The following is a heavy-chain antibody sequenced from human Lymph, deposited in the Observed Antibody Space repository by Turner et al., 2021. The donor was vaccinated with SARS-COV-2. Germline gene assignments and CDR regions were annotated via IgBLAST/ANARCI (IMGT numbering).Heavy chain of an antibody. V-gene: IGHV1-2*02. J-gene: IGHJ4*02. Sequence: QVQLVQSGAEVKKPGAPVKVSCKASGYTLTGYDMHWVRQAPGQGLEWMGWIHPISGGTNYAQKFQGRVTMTRDTSISTAYMDLGRLRSDDTAMYYCARSRDLQSMVRGVDPFDYWGQGTLVTVSS. CDR1: GYTLTGYD. D-gene: IGHD3-10*01. CDR3: ARSRDLQSMVRGVDPFDY. CDR2: IHPISGGT.